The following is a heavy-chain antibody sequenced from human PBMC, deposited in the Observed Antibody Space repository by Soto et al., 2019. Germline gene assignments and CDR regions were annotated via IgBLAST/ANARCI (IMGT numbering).Heavy chain of an antibody. D-gene: IGHD3-3*01. CDR2: IAYDGSDK. CDR1: GFGFSSYA. J-gene: IGHJ5*02. CDR3: AKDMRDDFWSGYQNWFDP. V-gene: IGHV3-30-3*01. Sequence: PGGSLRLSCAASGFGFSSYAMHWVRQAPGKGLEWVAVIAYDGSDKYYADSVKGRFTISRDNSKNTLYLQMNSLRAEDTALYYCAKDMRDDFWSGYQNWFDPWGQGTLVTVSS.